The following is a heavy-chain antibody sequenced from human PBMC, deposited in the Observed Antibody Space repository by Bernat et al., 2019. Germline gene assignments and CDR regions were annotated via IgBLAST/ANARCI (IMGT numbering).Heavy chain of an antibody. CDR3: ARDPSNTSGWYAYFDS. J-gene: IGHJ4*02. CDR2: ISGYNGDT. Sequence: QVQLVQSGTEVKKSGASVRVSCKTSGYTFTHHGIGWVRQAPGQGLEWLGWISGYNGDTIYAQRLQGRVTMTTYTPTNTAYMELTSLRPDDTAVYYCARDPSNTSGWYAYFDSWGQGTLVTVSS. CDR1: GYTFTHHG. D-gene: IGHD6-19*01. V-gene: IGHV1-18*01.